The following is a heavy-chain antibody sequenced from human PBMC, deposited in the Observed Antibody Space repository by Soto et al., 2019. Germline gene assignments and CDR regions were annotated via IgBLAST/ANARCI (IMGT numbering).Heavy chain of an antibody. J-gene: IGHJ4*02. CDR3: ARGRALNYYDSSGYYLLFDY. CDR1: GGSFSGYY. D-gene: IGHD3-22*01. Sequence: KTSETLSLTCAVYGGSFSGYYWSWIRQPPGKGLEWIGEINHSGSTNYNPSLKSRVTISVDTSKNQFSLKLSSVTAADTAVYYCARGRALNYYDSSGYYLLFDYWGQGTLVTVSS. V-gene: IGHV4-34*01. CDR2: INHSGST.